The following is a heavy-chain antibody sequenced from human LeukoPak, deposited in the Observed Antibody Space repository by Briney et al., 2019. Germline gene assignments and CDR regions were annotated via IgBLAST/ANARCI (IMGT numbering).Heavy chain of an antibody. CDR2: IYPGDSDT. Sequence: GESLKISCKGSGYSFSSYWIGWVRQMPGKGLEWMGIIYPGDSDTRYSPSFQGQVTISADKSISTAYLQWSSLKASDTAMYYCARAGYSYGYWFDPWGQGTLVTVSS. CDR3: ARAGYSYGYWFDP. V-gene: IGHV5-51*01. CDR1: GYSFSSYW. D-gene: IGHD5-18*01. J-gene: IGHJ5*02.